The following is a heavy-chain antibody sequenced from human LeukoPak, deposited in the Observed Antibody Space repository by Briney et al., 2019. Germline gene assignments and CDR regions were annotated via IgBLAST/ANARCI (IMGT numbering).Heavy chain of an antibody. CDR1: GFTFSSYA. J-gene: IGHJ4*02. Sequence: GGSLRLSCAASGFTFSSYAMHWVRQAPGKGLEWVAVISYDGGNEYYADSVKGRLTISRDHSKNTLYLQMNSLRAEDTAVYYCARSPRGSGYDLDHWGQGTLVTVSS. V-gene: IGHV3-30-3*01. CDR3: ARSPRGSGYDLDH. CDR2: ISYDGGNE. D-gene: IGHD5-12*01.